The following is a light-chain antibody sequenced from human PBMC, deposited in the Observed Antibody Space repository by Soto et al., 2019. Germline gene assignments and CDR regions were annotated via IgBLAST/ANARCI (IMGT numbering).Light chain of an antibody. J-gene: IGKJ3*01. CDR1: QSFSSRY. CDR2: GAS. CDR3: LQYGNIPFT. Sequence: EIVLTQSPGILSLSPGERATLSCRASQSFSSRYLAWYQQKPGQAPRLLIYGASSRATGLPDRFSGSGSGTDFTLTISRLEPEDFAVYYCLQYGNIPFTFGPGTKVDIK. V-gene: IGKV3-20*01.